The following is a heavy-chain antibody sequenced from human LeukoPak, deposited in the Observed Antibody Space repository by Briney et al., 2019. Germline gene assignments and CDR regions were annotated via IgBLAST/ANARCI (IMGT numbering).Heavy chain of an antibody. CDR1: GFTFSSYA. J-gene: IGHJ4*02. V-gene: IGHV3-23*01. D-gene: IGHD1-26*01. CDR3: TTDSQWELHFDY. Sequence: GGSLRLSCAASGFTFSSYAMSWVRQAPGKGLEWVSAISGSGGSTYYADSVKGRFTISRDNSKNTLYLQMNSLRAEDTAVYYCTTDSQWELHFDYWGQGTLVTVSS. CDR2: ISGSGGST.